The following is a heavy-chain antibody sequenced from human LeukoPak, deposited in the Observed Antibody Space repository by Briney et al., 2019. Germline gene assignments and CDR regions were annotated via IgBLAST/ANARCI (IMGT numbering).Heavy chain of an antibody. Sequence: PGGSLRLSCAASGFTFSSYSMNWVRQAPGKGLEWVSSISSSSSSYIYYADSVKGRFTISRDNAKNSLYLQMNSLRAEDTTVYYCAIDRGVVDRNDALDIWGQGTIVTISS. CDR2: ISSSSSSYI. CDR3: AIDRGVVDRNDALDI. J-gene: IGHJ3*02. V-gene: IGHV3-21*01. CDR1: GFTFSSYS.